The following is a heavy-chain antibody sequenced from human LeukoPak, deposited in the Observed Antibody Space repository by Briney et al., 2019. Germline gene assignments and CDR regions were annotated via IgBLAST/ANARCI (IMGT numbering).Heavy chain of an antibody. CDR1: GFSLSEFS. V-gene: IGHV5-51*01. CDR3: ARQGRGVRGVITKYYYYYYMDV. J-gene: IGHJ6*03. CDR2: IYPGDSDT. D-gene: IGHD3-10*01. Sequence: ASVKVSCKVSGFSLSEFSFHWVRQMPGKGLEWMGIIYPGDSDTRYSPSFQGQVTISADKSISTAYLQWSSLKASDTAMYYCARQGRGVRGVITKYYYYYYMDVWGKGTTVTVSS.